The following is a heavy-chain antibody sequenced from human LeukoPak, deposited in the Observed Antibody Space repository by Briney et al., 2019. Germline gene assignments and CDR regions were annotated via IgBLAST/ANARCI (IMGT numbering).Heavy chain of an antibody. D-gene: IGHD5-18*01. CDR3: ARGLGYSYGYVDY. Sequence: GGSLRLSCAASGFNFSSYGMHWVRQAPGKGLEWVAFIRYDGSNKYYADSVKGRFTISRDNSKNTLYLQMNSLRAEDTAVYYCARGLGYSYGYVDYWGQGTLVTVSS. CDR2: IRYDGSNK. V-gene: IGHV3-30*02. CDR1: GFNFSSYG. J-gene: IGHJ4*02.